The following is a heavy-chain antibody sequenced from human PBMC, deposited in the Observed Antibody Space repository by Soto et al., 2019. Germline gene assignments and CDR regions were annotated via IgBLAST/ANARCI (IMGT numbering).Heavy chain of an antibody. CDR1: GYPVTAYY. CDR3: GGGGRVGVAGSAAFDM. J-gene: IGHJ3*02. V-gene: IGHV1-2*02. CDR2: INPATGAA. Sequence: QLHLVQSGAVVKKPGASVTVSCSASGYPVTAYYMHWVRQAPGRGLEWMGGINPATGAAKYTQTFQGSVTMTRAASTSTVFMELSGLTTEDTAVFYCGGGGRVGVAGSAAFDMWGQGTVVTVSS. D-gene: IGHD3-3*01.